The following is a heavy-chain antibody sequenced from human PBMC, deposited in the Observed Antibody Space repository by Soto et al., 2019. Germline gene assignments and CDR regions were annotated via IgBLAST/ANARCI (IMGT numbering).Heavy chain of an antibody. V-gene: IGHV1-24*01. CDR3: AREIRSGYYKYWYFDL. CDR1: GYTLTELS. Sequence: ASVKVSCKVSGYTLTELSMHWVRQAPGKGLEWMGGFDPEDGETIYAQKFQGRVTMTEDTSTDTAYMELSSLRSEDTAVYYRAREIRSGYYKYWYFDLWGRGTLVTVSS. J-gene: IGHJ2*01. D-gene: IGHD3-3*01. CDR2: FDPEDGET.